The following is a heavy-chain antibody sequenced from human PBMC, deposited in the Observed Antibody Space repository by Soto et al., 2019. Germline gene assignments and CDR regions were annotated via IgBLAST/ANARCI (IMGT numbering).Heavy chain of an antibody. CDR2: IDPSSGTT. J-gene: IGHJ6*02. D-gene: IGHD2-15*01. CDR3: ARGAVVVPNGLIAAMDV. CDR1: GYSFSNFY. Sequence: ASVKVSCKPSGYSFSNFYVHWVRQAPGQGLEWMGIIDPSSGTTSYTQKFQERVTMTRDTSMSTVYMELSRLRSEDTAVYSCARGAVVVPNGLIAAMDVWGLGTTVTVSS. V-gene: IGHV1-46*01.